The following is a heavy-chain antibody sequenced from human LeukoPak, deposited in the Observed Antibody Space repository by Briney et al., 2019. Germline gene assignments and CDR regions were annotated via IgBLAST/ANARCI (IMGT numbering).Heavy chain of an antibody. J-gene: IGHJ4*02. CDR1: GGSISSYY. D-gene: IGHD6-13*01. CDR3: ARHRYSSSWYEDY. Sequence: PSETLSLTCTVSGGSISSYYWSWIRQPPGKGLEWIGYIYYSGSTNYNPSLKSRVTISVDTSKNQFSLKLSSVTAADTAVYYCARHRYSSSWYEDYWGQGTLVTVSS. CDR2: IYYSGST. V-gene: IGHV4-59*08.